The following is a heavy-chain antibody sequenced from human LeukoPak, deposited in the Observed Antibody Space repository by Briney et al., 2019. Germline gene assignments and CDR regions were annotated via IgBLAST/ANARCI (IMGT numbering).Heavy chain of an antibody. V-gene: IGHV3-7*01. J-gene: IGHJ4*02. CDR2: IKQDASEK. CDR3: ARAVSPIEYYFDY. D-gene: IGHD2/OR15-2a*01. CDR1: GFTFSTSW. Sequence: SGGSLRLSCAASGFTFSTSWMSWVRQAPGKGLEWVANIKQDASEKYYVDSVEGRFTISRDNAKNSLYLQMKSLRAEDSAVYFCARAVSPIEYYFDYWGQGTLVTVSS.